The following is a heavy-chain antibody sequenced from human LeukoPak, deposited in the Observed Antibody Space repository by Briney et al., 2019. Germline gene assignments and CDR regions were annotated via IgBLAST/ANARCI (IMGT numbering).Heavy chain of an antibody. V-gene: IGHV4-59*01. Sequence: PSETLSLTCTVSGGSISNYYWSWIRQPPGKGLEWIGYIYYSGSTSYNPSLKSRVTMSIDTSKSQFSLKLIFVTAADTAFYYCARGFYSSNWQDAFDYWGRGTQVTVSS. CDR2: IYYSGST. CDR3: ARGFYSSNWQDAFDY. J-gene: IGHJ4*02. D-gene: IGHD6-13*01. CDR1: GGSISNYY.